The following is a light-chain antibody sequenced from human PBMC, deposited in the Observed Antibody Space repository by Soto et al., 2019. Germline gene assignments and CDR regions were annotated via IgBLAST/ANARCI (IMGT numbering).Light chain of an antibody. CDR2: AAS. CDR3: QKYNSAPRT. V-gene: IGKV1-27*01. Sequence: DIRMTQSPSSLSASVGDRVTITCRASQGISNYLAWYQQKPGKVPKLLIYAASTLQSGVPSRFSGSGSGTDFTLTSSSRQPEDVATNYCQKYNSAPRTFGQGTKVEIK. J-gene: IGKJ1*01. CDR1: QGISNY.